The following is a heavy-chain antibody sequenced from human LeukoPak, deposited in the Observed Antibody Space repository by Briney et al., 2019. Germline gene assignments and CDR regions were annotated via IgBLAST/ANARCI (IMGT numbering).Heavy chain of an antibody. Sequence: GRSLRLSCEASGFTFRSYGMHWVRQAPGKGLEWVAVIWSDGNTKYYADSVEGRFNISRDNSKNTLFLQMDSLRVEDTAVYFCAKQRRFREYFLDYWGQGTLVTVSS. V-gene: IGHV3-33*06. CDR1: GFTFRSYG. CDR2: IWSDGNTK. J-gene: IGHJ4*02. CDR3: AKQRRFREYFLDY. D-gene: IGHD2/OR15-2a*01.